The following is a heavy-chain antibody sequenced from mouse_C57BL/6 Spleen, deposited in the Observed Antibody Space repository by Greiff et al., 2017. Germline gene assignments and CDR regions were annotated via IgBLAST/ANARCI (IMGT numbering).Heavy chain of an antibody. Sequence: EVQLQQSGPELVKPGASVKIPCKASGYTFTDYNMDWVKQSHGKSLEWIGDINPNNGVTIYNQKFKGKATLTVDKSSSTAYMELRSLTSEDTAVYYCARSDSSGYPYAMDYWGQGTSVTVSS. D-gene: IGHD3-2*02. J-gene: IGHJ4*01. V-gene: IGHV1-18*01. CDR2: INPNNGVT. CDR1: GYTFTDYN. CDR3: ARSDSSGYPYAMDY.